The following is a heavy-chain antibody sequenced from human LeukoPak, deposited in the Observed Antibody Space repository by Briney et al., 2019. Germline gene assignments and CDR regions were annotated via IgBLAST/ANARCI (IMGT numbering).Heavy chain of an antibody. CDR3: AREGTYYYDSSGPGLYYGMDV. D-gene: IGHD3-22*01. CDR1: GFTFSSYS. Sequence: PGGSLRLSCAASGFTFSSYSMNWVRQAPGKGLEGGSSISSSSSYIYYADSVKGRFTISRDNAKNSLYLQMNSLRAEDTAVYYCAREGTYYYDSSGPGLYYGMDVWGQGTTVTVSS. CDR2: ISSSSSYI. V-gene: IGHV3-21*01. J-gene: IGHJ6*02.